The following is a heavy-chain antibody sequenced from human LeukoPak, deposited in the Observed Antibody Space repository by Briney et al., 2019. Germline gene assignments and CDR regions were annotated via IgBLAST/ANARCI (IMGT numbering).Heavy chain of an antibody. Sequence: GASVKVSCKASGYTFTSYGISWVRQAPGQGLEWMGWISAYNGNTDSAQKFQGRVTMTRDTSTSTVYMELSSLRSEDTAVFFCARELRRGGKQLGDYFDYWGQGTLVTVSS. CDR1: GYTFTSYG. J-gene: IGHJ4*02. CDR2: ISAYNGNT. V-gene: IGHV1-18*01. CDR3: ARELRRGGKQLGDYFDY. D-gene: IGHD1-1*01.